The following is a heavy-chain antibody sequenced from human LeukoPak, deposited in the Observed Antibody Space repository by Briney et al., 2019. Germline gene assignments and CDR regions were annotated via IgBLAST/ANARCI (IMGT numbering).Heavy chain of an antibody. CDR1: GGSFSGYY. D-gene: IGHD4-17*01. CDR2: INHSGST. CDR3: ASTVTTMRWSYYYYGMDV. V-gene: IGHV4-34*01. Sequence: PSETLSLTCAVYGGSFSGYYWNWIRQPPGKGLEWIGEINHSGSTNYNPSLKSRVTISVDTSKNQFSLKLSSVTAADTAVYYCASTVTTMRWSYYYYGMDVWGQGTTVTVSS. J-gene: IGHJ6*02.